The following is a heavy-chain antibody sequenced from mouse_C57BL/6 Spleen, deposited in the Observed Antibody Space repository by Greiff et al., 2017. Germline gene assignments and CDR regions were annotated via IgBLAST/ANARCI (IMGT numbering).Heavy chain of an antibody. D-gene: IGHD1-1*01. CDR2: FYPGSGSI. CDR1: GYTFTEYT. Sequence: LVESGAELVKPGASVKLSCKASGYTFTEYTIHWVKQRSGQGLEWIGWFYPGSGSIKYNEKFKDKATLTADKSSSTVYMELSRLTSEDSAVYFCARHEDYYGSSDYAMDYWGQGTSVTVSS. J-gene: IGHJ4*01. V-gene: IGHV1-62-2*01. CDR3: ARHEDYYGSSDYAMDY.